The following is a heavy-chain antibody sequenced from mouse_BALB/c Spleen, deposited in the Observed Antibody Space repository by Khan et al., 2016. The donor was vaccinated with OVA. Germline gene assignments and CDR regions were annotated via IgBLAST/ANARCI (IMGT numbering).Heavy chain of an antibody. D-gene: IGHD1-1*01. CDR2: VSSGGHYP. Sequence: EVELVESGGDLVKPGGSLKLSCAASGFTFSTYGMSWVRQTPDKRLEWVATVSSGGHYPYYPDTVKGRFTISRDNANNTLYLQMSSLKSEDTAMFYCARLAYYYDSEGFAYWGQGTLVTVST. CDR3: ARLAYYYDSEGFAY. J-gene: IGHJ3*01. CDR1: GFTFSTYG. V-gene: IGHV5-6*01.